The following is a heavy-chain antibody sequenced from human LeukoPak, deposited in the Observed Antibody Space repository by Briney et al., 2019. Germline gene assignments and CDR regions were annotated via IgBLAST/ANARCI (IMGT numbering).Heavy chain of an antibody. CDR2: IYYSGST. CDR3: ARAPHYDILTGYSAYFDY. D-gene: IGHD3-9*01. Sequence: PSETLSLTCPVSGGSISSYYWSWIRQPPGKGLEWIGYIYYSGSTNYNPSLKSRVTISVDTSKNQFSLKLSSVTAADTAVYYCARAPHYDILTGYSAYFDYWGQGTLVTVSS. CDR1: GGSISSYY. V-gene: IGHV4-59*01. J-gene: IGHJ4*02.